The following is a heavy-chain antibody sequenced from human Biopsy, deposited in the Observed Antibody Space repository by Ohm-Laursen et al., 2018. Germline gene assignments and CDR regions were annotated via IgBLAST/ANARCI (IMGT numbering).Heavy chain of an antibody. V-gene: IGHV4-59*11. D-gene: IGHD3-3*01. J-gene: IGHJ3*01. CDR3: ARLFRLDDYWNDDPPDGFDV. CDR2: IYYTGNT. Sequence: GTLSLTCTVSGGSFTGHYWSWIRQPPGKGLQWIGYIYYTGNTDYNPSLQSRVTMSVDTSKNQFSLQLTSVTAADTAMFFCARLFRLDDYWNDDPPDGFDVWGQGTMVTVSS. CDR1: GGSFTGHY.